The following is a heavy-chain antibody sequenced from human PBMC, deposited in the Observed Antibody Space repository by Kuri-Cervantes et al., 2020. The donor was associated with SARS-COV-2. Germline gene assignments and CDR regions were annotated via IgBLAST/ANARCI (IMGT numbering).Heavy chain of an antibody. CDR3: ARVGIVGAPKGLFDY. D-gene: IGHD1-26*01. J-gene: IGHJ4*02. CDR1: GGSFSGYY. V-gene: IGHV4-34*01. Sequence: SETLSLTCAVYGGSFSGYYWSWIRQPPGKGLEWIGEINHSGSTNYNPSLKSRVTISVDTSKNQFSLKLNSVTAADTAVYYCARVGIVGAPKGLFDYWGQGIQVTVSS. CDR2: INHSGST.